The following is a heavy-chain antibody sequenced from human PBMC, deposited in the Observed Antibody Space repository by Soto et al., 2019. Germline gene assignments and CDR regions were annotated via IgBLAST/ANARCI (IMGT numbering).Heavy chain of an antibody. CDR2: IIPIFGTA. V-gene: IGHV1-69*13. D-gene: IGHD5-12*01. CDR3: ASSRDGYNFNAGTCFDY. Sequence: SVKVSCKASGGTFSSYAISWVRQAPGQGLEWMGGIIPIFGTANYAQKFQGRVMITADESTSTAYMELSSLRSEDTAVYYCASSRDGYNFNAGTCFDYWGQGTLVTVSS. J-gene: IGHJ4*02. CDR1: GGTFSSYA.